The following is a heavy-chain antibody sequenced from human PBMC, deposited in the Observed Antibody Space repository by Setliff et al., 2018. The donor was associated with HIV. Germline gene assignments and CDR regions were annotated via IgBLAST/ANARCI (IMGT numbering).Heavy chain of an antibody. V-gene: IGHV3-11*01. D-gene: IGHD3-3*01. Sequence: LSLTCAVYGGSFSGYYWSWIRQAPGQGLEWVSYISSSGSTIYYADSVKGRFTISRGNAKNSVDLQMNSLRADDTAVYYCARAVVLTIGCLDSWGQGKMVTVSS. CDR2: ISSSGSTI. J-gene: IGHJ4*02. CDR1: GGSFSGYY. CDR3: ARAVVLTIGCLDS.